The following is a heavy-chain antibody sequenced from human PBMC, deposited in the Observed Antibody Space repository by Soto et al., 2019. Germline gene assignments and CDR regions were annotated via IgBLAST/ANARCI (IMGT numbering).Heavy chain of an antibody. J-gene: IGHJ6*02. CDR3: AKNGQPPYYYYPMDV. V-gene: IGHV1-18*01. D-gene: IGHD2-8*01. CDR2: VSGYNGDT. Sequence: QGQLVQSGPEVKKPGASVKVSCKASGYTFSRYGISWVRQAPGQGLEWMGWVSGYNGDTKYAQKVQGRVTMTIDTSTSTAYMELRSLTSDDTPKSYCAKNGQPPYYYYPMDVWGQGTTVTVSS. CDR1: GYTFSRYG.